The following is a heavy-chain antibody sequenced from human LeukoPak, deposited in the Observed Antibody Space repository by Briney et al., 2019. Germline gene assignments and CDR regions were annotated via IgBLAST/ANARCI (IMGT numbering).Heavy chain of an antibody. CDR1: GFTFDDYA. CDR3: AKDIFGSGWYYFDY. V-gene: IGHV3-9*01. CDR2: ISWNSGSI. Sequence: GRSLRLSSAASGFTFDDYAMHWVRQAPGKGLEWVSGISWNSGSIGYADSVKGRFTISRDNAKNSLYLQMNSLGAEDTALYYCAKDIFGSGWYYFDYWGQGTLVTVSS. D-gene: IGHD6-19*01. J-gene: IGHJ4*02.